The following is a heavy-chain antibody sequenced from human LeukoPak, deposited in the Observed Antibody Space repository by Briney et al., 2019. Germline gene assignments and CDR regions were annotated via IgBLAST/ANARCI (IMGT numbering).Heavy chain of an antibody. CDR1: GFTFSSYT. CDR2: ISSSGNYI. D-gene: IGHD1-7*01. CDR3: ARDPYNWNYGVPMDV. Sequence: PGGSLRLSCAASGFTFSSYTMNWVRQAPGKGLEWVSSISSSGNYIYYADSVKGRLSISRDNAKNSLYLQMNSLRAEDTAVYYCARDPYNWNYGVPMDVWGKGTTVTVSS. V-gene: IGHV3-21*01. J-gene: IGHJ6*03.